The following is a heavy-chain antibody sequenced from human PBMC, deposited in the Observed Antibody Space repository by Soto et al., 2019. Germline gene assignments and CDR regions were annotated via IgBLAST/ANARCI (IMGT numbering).Heavy chain of an antibody. J-gene: IGHJ6*02. CDR2: IYPGDSDT. V-gene: IGHV5-51*01. CDR1: GYSFTSYW. Sequence: PGESLKISCKGSGYSFTSYWIGWVRQMPGKGLEWMGIIYPGDSDTRYSPSFQGQVNSSADKSISTAYLQWSSRKASDTAMYYCARHGITGTTYYYYYGMDVWGQGTTVTVSS. CDR3: ARHGITGTTYYYYYGMDV. D-gene: IGHD1-20*01.